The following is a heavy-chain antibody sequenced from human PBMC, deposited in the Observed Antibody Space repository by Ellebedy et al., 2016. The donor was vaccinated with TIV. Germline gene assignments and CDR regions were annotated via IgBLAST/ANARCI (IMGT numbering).Heavy chain of an antibody. J-gene: IGHJ4*02. V-gene: IGHV3-23*01. CDR1: GFTFSSYA. D-gene: IGHD3-22*01. Sequence: GGSLRLSXAASGFTFSSYAMSWVRQAPGKGLEWVSAISGSGGSTYYADSVKGRFTISRDNSKNTLYLQMNSLRAEDTAVYYCAKSDSSGYYLDYWGQGTLVTVSS. CDR3: AKSDSSGYYLDY. CDR2: ISGSGGST.